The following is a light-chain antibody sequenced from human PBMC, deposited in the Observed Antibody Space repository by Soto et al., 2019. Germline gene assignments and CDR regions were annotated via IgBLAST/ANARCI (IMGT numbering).Light chain of an antibody. Sequence: ETVMTQSPATLSVSPGEKATLSCRASQSVGTTLAWYQQKPGQAPRFLIYGASIRATGIPARISGSGSGTEFTLTISSLQSEDFAVYYCQQYDNWPRTFGQGTKVEVK. J-gene: IGKJ1*01. CDR3: QQYDNWPRT. CDR2: GAS. V-gene: IGKV3-15*01. CDR1: QSVGTT.